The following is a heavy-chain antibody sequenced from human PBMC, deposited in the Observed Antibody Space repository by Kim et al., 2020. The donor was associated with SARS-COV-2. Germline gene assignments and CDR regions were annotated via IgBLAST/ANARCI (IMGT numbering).Heavy chain of an antibody. CDR2: TYSGGST. D-gene: IGHD3-10*01. J-gene: IGHJ6*01. CDR3: ARGREMVRGVFINNYGID. Sequence: GGSLRLSCAASGFTVSSNYMSWVRQAPGKGLAWVAVTYSGGSTDYADSVKGRFTISRDNSKNTLYLQMNSLRAEDTAVNYCARGREMVRGVFINNYGID. CDR1: GFTVSSNY. V-gene: IGHV3-53*01.